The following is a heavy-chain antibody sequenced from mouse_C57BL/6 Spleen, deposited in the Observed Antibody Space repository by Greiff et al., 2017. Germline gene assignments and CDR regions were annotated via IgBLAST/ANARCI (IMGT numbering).Heavy chain of an antibody. J-gene: IGHJ2*01. CDR2: INPNNGGT. D-gene: IGHD2-4*01. Sequence: EVQLQQSGPELVKPGASVKISCKASGYTFTDYYMNWVKQSHGKSLEWIGDINPNNGGTSYNQKFKGKATLTVDKSSSTAYMELRSLTSEDSAVYYCARGGGYDYDWYFDYWGQGTTLTVSA. CDR1: GYTFTDYY. V-gene: IGHV1-26*01. CDR3: ARGGGYDYDWYFDY.